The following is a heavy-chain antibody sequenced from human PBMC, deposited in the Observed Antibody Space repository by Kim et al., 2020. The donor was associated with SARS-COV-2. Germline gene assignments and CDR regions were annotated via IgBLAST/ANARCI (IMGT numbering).Heavy chain of an antibody. CDR2: ISYDGSNK. CDR1: GFTFSSYG. Sequence: GSLRLSCAASGFTFSSYGMHWVRQAPGKGLEWVAVISYDGSNKYYADSVKGRFTISRDNSKNTLYLQMNSLRAEDTAVYYCAKVGGSSWSLLGYYYYMDVWGKGTTVTVSS. CDR3: AKVGGSSWSLLGYYYYMDV. J-gene: IGHJ6*03. D-gene: IGHD6-13*01. V-gene: IGHV3-30*18.